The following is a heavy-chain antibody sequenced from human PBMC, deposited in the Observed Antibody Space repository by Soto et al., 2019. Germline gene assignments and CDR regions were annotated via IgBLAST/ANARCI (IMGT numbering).Heavy chain of an antibody. CDR3: ARDYKYSSSGWFDP. Sequence: QVQLMQSGAEVKKPGSSVKVSCKASGGTFSSYTISWVRQAPGQGLEWMGRIIPILGIANYAQKFQGRVTITADKSTSTAYMELSSLRSEDTAVYYCARDYKYSSSGWFDPWGQGTLVTVSS. D-gene: IGHD6-6*01. J-gene: IGHJ5*02. CDR2: IIPILGIA. CDR1: GGTFSSYT. V-gene: IGHV1-69*08.